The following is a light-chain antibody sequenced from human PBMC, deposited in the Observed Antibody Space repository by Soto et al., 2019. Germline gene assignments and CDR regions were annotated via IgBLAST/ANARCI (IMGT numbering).Light chain of an antibody. CDR3: QQYEDIPPT. J-gene: IGKJ5*01. V-gene: IGKV1-33*01. CDR1: QDITNY. Sequence: DIQMTQSPSSLTASVGDSVTITCQASQDITNYLNWYQHKPGKAPKLLIHDASNLEPGVPSRFSGRGSGRDFTFTISSLQPEDTATYYCQQYEDIPPTFGQGTRLEIK. CDR2: DAS.